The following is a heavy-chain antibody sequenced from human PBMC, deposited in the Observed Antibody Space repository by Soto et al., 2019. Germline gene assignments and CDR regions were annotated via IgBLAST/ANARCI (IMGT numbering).Heavy chain of an antibody. CDR2: ISSSSSYI. CDR3: ARNLYDSSGYTGDYYYYYGMDV. J-gene: IGHJ6*02. V-gene: IGHV3-21*01. Sequence: EVQLVESGGGLVKPGGSLRLSCAASGFTFSSYSMNWVRQAPGKGLEWVSSISSSSSYIYYADSVKGRFTISRDNAKNSLYLQMNSLRAEDTAVYYCARNLYDSSGYTGDYYYYYGMDVWGQGTTVTVSS. CDR1: GFTFSSYS. D-gene: IGHD3-22*01.